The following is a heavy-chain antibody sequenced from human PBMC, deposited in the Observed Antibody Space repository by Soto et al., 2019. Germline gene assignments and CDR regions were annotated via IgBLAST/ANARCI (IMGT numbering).Heavy chain of an antibody. D-gene: IGHD6-19*01. V-gene: IGHV4-59*01. CDR3: ARGSYSSGWYHPLNWFDP. CDR1: GGSISSYY. CDR2: IYYSGST. Sequence: SETLSLTCTVSGGSISSYYWSWIRQPPGKGLEWIGYIYYSGSTNYNPSLKSRVTISVDTSKNQFSLKLSSVTAADTAVYYCARGSYSSGWYHPLNWFDPWGQGTLVTVSS. J-gene: IGHJ5*02.